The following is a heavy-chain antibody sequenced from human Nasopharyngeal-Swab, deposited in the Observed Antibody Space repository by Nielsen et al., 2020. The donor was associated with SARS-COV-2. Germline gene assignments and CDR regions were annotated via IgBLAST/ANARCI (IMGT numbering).Heavy chain of an antibody. D-gene: IGHD5-24*01. CDR1: GGSFSGYY. J-gene: IGHJ6*02. Sequence: LRLSCAVYGGSFSGYYWRWIRKPPGKGLEWIGEINHSGSTNDNPSLKSRVTISVDTSTNQFSLKLSSVTAADTAVYYCARWALDGVMDFWGQGTTVTVSS. CDR2: INHSGST. V-gene: IGHV4-34*01. CDR3: ARWALDGVMDF.